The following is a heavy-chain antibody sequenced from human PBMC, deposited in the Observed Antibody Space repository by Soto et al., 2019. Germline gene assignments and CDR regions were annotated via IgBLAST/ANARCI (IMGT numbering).Heavy chain of an antibody. CDR1: GFTFSSFA. Sequence: EVQLLESGGGLVQPGGSLRLSCAASGFTFSSFAMSWVRQAPGKGLEWVSGISGDGGTTYYADSVKGRFTISRDTSKNTLYLKRNSLRAEDTAVYVCARDQNVFWCGYYSLLFFWGQGTLVTVSS. J-gene: IGHJ4*02. CDR3: ARDQNVFWCGYYSLLFF. D-gene: IGHD3-3*01. V-gene: IGHV3-23*01. CDR2: ISGDGGTT.